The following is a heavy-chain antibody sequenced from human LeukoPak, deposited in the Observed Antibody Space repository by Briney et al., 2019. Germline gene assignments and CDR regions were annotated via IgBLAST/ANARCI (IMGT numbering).Heavy chain of an antibody. J-gene: IGHJ6*02. Sequence: GGSLRLSCTASGFTFGDHAMSWVRQAPGKGLEWVGFIRSKAYGGTTEYAASVKGRFTISRDDSKSIAYLQMNSLKTEDTAVYYCTRGPIQLWLNNGMDVWGQGTTVTVSS. CDR2: IRSKAYGGTT. V-gene: IGHV3-49*04. CDR3: TRGPIQLWLNNGMDV. D-gene: IGHD5-18*01. CDR1: GFTFGDHA.